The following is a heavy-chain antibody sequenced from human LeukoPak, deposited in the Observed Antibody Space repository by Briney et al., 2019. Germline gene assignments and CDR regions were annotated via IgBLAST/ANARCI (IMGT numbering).Heavy chain of an antibody. CDR3: ARWVSTSYDAFDI. V-gene: IGHV3-64*01. CDR2: ISSDGGST. CDR1: GFTFSYYA. D-gene: IGHD2-2*01. Sequence: PGGSLRLSCAASGFTFSYYAMHWVRQAPGKGLEYVSAISSDGGSTYYANSVEGRFTISRDNSKNMLYLQMGSLRAEDMAVYYCARWVSTSYDAFDIWGQGTMVTVSS. J-gene: IGHJ3*02.